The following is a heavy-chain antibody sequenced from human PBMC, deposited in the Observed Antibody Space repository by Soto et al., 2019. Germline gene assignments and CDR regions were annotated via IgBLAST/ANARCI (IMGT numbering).Heavy chain of an antibody. D-gene: IGHD3-22*01. J-gene: IGHJ4*02. Sequence: GGSLRLSCAASGFTVSSNYMSWVRQAPGKGLEWVSVIYSGGSTYYADSVKGRFTICRDNSKNTLYLQMNSLRAEDTAVYYCARDQLRYDSSGSPGATDYWGQGTLVTVSS. V-gene: IGHV3-66*02. CDR3: ARDQLRYDSSGSPGATDY. CDR2: IYSGGST. CDR1: GFTVSSNY.